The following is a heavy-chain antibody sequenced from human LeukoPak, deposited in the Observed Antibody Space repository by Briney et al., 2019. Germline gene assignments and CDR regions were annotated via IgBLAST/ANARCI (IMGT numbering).Heavy chain of an antibody. Sequence: GGSLRLSCTASGFTFGDYAMSWVRQAPGKGLEWVGFIRSKAYGVTTEYAASVKGRFTISRDDSKSIAYLQMNSLKTEDTAVYYCTRGDLYYDFWCGYYRPYYFDYWGQGTLVTVSS. CDR3: TRGDLYYDFWCGYYRPYYFDY. J-gene: IGHJ4*02. CDR2: IRSKAYGVTT. V-gene: IGHV3-49*04. D-gene: IGHD3-3*01. CDR1: GFTFGDYA.